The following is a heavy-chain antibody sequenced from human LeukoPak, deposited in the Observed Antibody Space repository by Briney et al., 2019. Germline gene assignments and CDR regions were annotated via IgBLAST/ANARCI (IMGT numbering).Heavy chain of an antibody. Sequence: PSETLSLTCNVSGASISSHYWNWIRQPAGKGLEWIGRIYNTGSANYNPSLKSRVTMSLDTSRNQISLKLTSVTAADTAVYYCARDVFFRAHNWFDPWGQGTLVTVTS. CDR1: GASISSHY. D-gene: IGHD2/OR15-2a*01. CDR3: ARDVFFRAHNWFDP. V-gene: IGHV4-4*07. CDR2: IYNTGSA. J-gene: IGHJ5*02.